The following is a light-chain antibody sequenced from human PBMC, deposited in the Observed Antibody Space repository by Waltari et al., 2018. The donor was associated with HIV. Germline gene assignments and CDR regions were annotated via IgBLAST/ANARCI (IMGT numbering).Light chain of an antibody. CDR1: SSNIGSNT. CDR2: SLD. CDR3: AAWDDSLNAYV. J-gene: IGLJ1*01. V-gene: IGLV1-44*01. Sequence: QSVLTQTPSASGTPGQRVIVSCSGSSSNIGSNTVNWYQQLPGAAPRLLIHSLDQRPSGVPDRFSGSNSGASASLAISGLQSEDEADYYCAAWDDSLNAYVFGGGTKVTVL.